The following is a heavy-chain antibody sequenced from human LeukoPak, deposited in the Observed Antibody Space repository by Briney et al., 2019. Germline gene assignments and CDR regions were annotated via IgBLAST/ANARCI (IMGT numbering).Heavy chain of an antibody. J-gene: IGHJ4*02. CDR1: GFTFSSYG. V-gene: IGHV3-33*01. CDR3: ARDRTVRGVIRDYFDY. CDR2: IWYDGSNN. Sequence: GRSLRLSCAASGFTFSSYGMHWVRQAPGKGLEWVAVIWYDGSNNYYADSVKGRFTISRDNSKNTLYLQMNSLRAEDTAVYYCARDRTVRGVIRDYFDYWGQGTLVTVSS. D-gene: IGHD3-10*01.